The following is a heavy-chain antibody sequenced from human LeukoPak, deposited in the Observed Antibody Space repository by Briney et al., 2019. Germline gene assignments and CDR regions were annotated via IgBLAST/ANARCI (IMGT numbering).Heavy chain of an antibody. CDR2: INPSDGST. CDR1: GYTFTGYY. V-gene: IGHV1-46*01. D-gene: IGHD5-12*01. Sequence: ASVKVSCKASGYTFTGYYMHWVRQAPGQGLEWMGMINPSDGSTNYAQKFQGRVTMTSDMSTSTVAMDLSSLRSDDTAVYYCARESTFRLLRNVSDIWGQGTMVTVSS. CDR3: ARESTFRLLRNVSDI. J-gene: IGHJ3*02.